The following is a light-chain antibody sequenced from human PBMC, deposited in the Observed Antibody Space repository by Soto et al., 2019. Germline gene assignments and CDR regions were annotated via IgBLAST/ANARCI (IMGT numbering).Light chain of an antibody. Sequence: SYELTQSPSVSVAPGQTVSITCGGYNIGSKSVHWYQQKPGQAPVLVVYDDSDRRSGIPERFSGSNSGNTATLTITRVEAGDEADYHCLVWDSRSEHYVFGTGIKVTVL. CDR3: LVWDSRSEHYV. CDR2: DDS. J-gene: IGLJ1*01. CDR1: NIGSKS. V-gene: IGLV3-21*02.